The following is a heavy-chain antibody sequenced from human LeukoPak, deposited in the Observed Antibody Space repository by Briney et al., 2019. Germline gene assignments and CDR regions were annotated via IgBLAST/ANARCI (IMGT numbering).Heavy chain of an antibody. CDR1: GFIFSNYA. Sequence: GGSLRLSCAASGFIFSNYAMHWVRQAPGKGLECVSAISSSGSNTYYADSVKGRFTISRDNSKNTLYLQMNSLRAEDTAVYYCPRKYDASGYFDYWGRGALVTVSS. V-gene: IGHV3-23*01. CDR2: ISSSGSNT. D-gene: IGHD3-22*01. CDR3: PRKYDASGYFDY. J-gene: IGHJ4*02.